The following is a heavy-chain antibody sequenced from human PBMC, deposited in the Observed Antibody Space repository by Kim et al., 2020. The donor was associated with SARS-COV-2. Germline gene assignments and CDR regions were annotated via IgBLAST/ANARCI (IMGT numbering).Heavy chain of an antibody. CDR2: IYYSGST. CDR1: GGSISSSSYY. V-gene: IGHV4-39*01. D-gene: IGHD6-13*01. J-gene: IGHJ3*02. Sequence: SETLSLTCTVSGGSISSSSYYWGWIRQPPGKGLEWIGSIYYSGSTYYNPSLKSRVTISVDTSKNQFSLKLSSVTAADTAVYYCARLRTDIEQQLVSFWYPFDAFDIWGQGTMVTVSS. CDR3: ARLRTDIEQQLVSFWYPFDAFDI.